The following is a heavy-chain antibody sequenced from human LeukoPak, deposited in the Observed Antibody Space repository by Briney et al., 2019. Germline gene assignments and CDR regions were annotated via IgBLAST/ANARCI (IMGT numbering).Heavy chain of an antibody. CDR2: IYYSGST. V-gene: IGHV4-59*01. CDR3: ARDTGDFWSGYFL. CDR1: GGSISSYY. D-gene: IGHD3-3*01. Sequence: PSETLSLTCTVSGGSISSYYWSWIRQPPGKGLEWIGYIYYSGSTNYNPSLKSRVTISVDTSKNQFSLKLSSVTAADTAVYYCARDTGDFWSGYFLWGQGTLVTVSS. J-gene: IGHJ4*02.